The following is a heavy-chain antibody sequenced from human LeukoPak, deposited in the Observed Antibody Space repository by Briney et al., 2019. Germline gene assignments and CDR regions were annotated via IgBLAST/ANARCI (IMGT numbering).Heavy chain of an antibody. CDR2: INHSGST. CDR3: ARGSSSADWFDP. Sequence: PSETLSLTCAVYGGSFSGYYWIWIRQPPGKGLEWLGEINHSGSTNYNPSLKSRVTISVDTSKNQFYLKLSCVTAADTAVYYCARGSSSADWFDPWGQGTLVTVSS. J-gene: IGHJ5*02. V-gene: IGHV4-34*01. CDR1: GGSFSGYY. D-gene: IGHD6-6*01.